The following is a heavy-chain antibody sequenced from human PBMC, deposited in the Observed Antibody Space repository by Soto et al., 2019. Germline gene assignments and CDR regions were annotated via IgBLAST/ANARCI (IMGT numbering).Heavy chain of an antibody. D-gene: IGHD2-2*01. Sequence: AASVKVSCKASGYTFTSYYMHWVRQAPGQGLEWMGTINPSGGSTSYAQKFQGRVTMTRDTSTSTVYMELSSLRSEDTAVYYCARVSCSSTSCYGRRENYYYYYGMDVWGQGTTVTVSS. CDR1: GYTFTSYY. CDR2: INPSGGST. J-gene: IGHJ6*02. CDR3: ARVSCSSTSCYGRRENYYYYYGMDV. V-gene: IGHV1-46*01.